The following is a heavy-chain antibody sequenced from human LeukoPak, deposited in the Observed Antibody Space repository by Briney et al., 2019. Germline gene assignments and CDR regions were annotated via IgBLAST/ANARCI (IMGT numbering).Heavy chain of an antibody. CDR1: GFTFSNFA. J-gene: IGHJ4*02. Sequence: AGGSLRLSCVASGFTFSNFAMSWVRRAPGKGLEWVSAIRGSGGSTYYADSVKGRFTISRDNSKNTLYLQMNSLRAEDTAVYYCVRASGSYQSFDYWGQGTLVTVSS. CDR3: VRASGSYQSFDY. V-gene: IGHV3-23*01. CDR2: IRGSGGST. D-gene: IGHD1-26*01.